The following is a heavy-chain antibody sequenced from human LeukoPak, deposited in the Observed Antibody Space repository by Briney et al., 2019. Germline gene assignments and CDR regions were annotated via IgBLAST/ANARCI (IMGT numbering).Heavy chain of an antibody. CDR2: IYYSGST. J-gene: IGHJ4*02. D-gene: IGHD3-10*01. V-gene: IGHV4-31*03. Sequence: SETLSVTCTVSGDSISSGRYYWSWIRQNPGKGLEWMGYIYYSGSTYYNPSLKSRVTISVDTSKIQFSLNLSSVTAADTAVYYCVGGGSYGSGSRDYWGQGTLVTVSS. CDR1: GDSISSGRYY. CDR3: VGGGSYGSGSRDY.